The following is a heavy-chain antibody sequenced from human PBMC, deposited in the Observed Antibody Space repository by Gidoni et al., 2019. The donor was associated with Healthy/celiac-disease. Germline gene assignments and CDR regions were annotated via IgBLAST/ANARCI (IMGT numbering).Heavy chain of an antibody. J-gene: IGHJ4*02. D-gene: IGHD6-19*01. CDR2: IIPIFGTA. CDR1: EGTFSSYA. Sequence: QVQLVQSGAAVKKPGSSVKVSCKASEGTFSSYAISWVRQAPGQGLEWMGGIIPIFGTANYAQKFQGRVTITADESTSTAYMELSSLRSEDTAVYYCAREPRGGSGWVVDYWGQGTLVTVSS. CDR3: AREPRGGSGWVVDY. V-gene: IGHV1-69*01.